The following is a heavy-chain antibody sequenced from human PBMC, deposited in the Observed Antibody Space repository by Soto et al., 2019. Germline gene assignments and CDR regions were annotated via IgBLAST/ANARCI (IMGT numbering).Heavy chain of an antibody. CDR2: IIPILGIA. V-gene: IGHV1-69*04. CDR1: GGTFSSYT. Sequence: QVQLVHSGAEVKKPGSSVKVSCKASGGTFSSYTISWVRQAPGQGLEWMGRIIPILGIANYAEKFQGRVTITADKSTSTAYMELSSLRSEDTAVYYCAREALGEGPYYYYYYMDVWGKGTTVTVSS. D-gene: IGHD2-21*01. J-gene: IGHJ6*03. CDR3: AREALGEGPYYYYYYMDV.